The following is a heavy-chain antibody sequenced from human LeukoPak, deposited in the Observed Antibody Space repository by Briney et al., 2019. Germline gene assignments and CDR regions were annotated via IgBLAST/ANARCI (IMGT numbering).Heavy chain of an antibody. CDR1: GFTFSSYG. V-gene: IGHV3-30*03. Sequence: GGSLRLSCAASGFTFSSYGMHWVRQAPGKGLEWVAVISYDGSNKYYADSVKGRFTISRDNSKNTLYLQMNSLRAEDTAVYYCARDPSFLGDLYWYFDLWGRGTLVTVSS. CDR3: ARDPSFLGDLYWYFDL. J-gene: IGHJ2*01. D-gene: IGHD2-21*02. CDR2: ISYDGSNK.